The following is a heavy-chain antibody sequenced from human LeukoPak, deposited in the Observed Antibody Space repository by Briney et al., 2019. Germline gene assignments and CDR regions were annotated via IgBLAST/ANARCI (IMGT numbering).Heavy chain of an antibody. V-gene: IGHV4-59*08. Sequence: SETLSLTCTVSGDSISGYYWSWIRQPPGKGLECIGYIYYSGSPNYSPSLKSRVTISVDTSRNQFSLKLTSVTAADSAVYYCARVRYSSTCYAAFDFWGQGTRVTVSS. J-gene: IGHJ3*01. CDR3: ARVRYSSTCYAAFDF. CDR2: IYYSGSP. CDR1: GDSISGYY. D-gene: IGHD6-13*01.